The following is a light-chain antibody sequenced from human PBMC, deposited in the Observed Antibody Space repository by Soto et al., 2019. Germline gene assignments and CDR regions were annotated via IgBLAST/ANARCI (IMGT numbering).Light chain of an antibody. Sequence: QSVLTQPPSVSGAPGQRVTISCTGSSSNIGAGYDVHWYQQLPGTAPKLLIYGNSNRPSGVPDRFSGSKSGTSASLAITGLQAEDEADYYCQSYDSRVFGGGTKLTVL. CDR2: GNS. CDR3: QSYDSRV. V-gene: IGLV1-40*01. CDR1: SSNIGAGYD. J-gene: IGLJ2*01.